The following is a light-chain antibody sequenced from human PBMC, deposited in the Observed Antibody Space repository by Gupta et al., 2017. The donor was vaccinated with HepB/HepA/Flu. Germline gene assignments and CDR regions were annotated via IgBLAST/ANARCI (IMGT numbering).Light chain of an antibody. V-gene: IGKV1-39*01. Sequence: IQMTQSPSSLYASAGDRVTITCRASHSISTSLNWYQQKPGKPPRLLIYAASALQGGVPSRFSGSGSGTDFALTISSLQPEDFATYFCQQTYSTHWTFGQGTKVEIK. CDR2: AAS. CDR1: HSISTS. J-gene: IGKJ1*01. CDR3: QQTYSTHWT.